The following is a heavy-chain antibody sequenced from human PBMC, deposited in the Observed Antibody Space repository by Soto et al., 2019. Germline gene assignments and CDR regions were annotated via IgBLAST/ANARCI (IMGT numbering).Heavy chain of an antibody. CDR3: ARERITLVRGAPFY. CDR1: EDTFDNHA. D-gene: IGHD3-10*01. J-gene: IGHJ4*02. Sequence: VASVKVSCKGSEDTFDNHALNWVRQAPGEKLEWVGRINTGNGLTKYSQKFQGRVTITRDTSANTAFMELSNLRFDDSAIYYCARERITLVRGAPFYWGPGTLVTVSS. V-gene: IGHV1-3*04. CDR2: INTGNGLT.